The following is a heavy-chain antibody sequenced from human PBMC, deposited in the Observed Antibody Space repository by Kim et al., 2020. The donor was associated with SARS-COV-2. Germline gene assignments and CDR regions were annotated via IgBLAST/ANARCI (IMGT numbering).Heavy chain of an antibody. V-gene: IGHV1-18*01. CDR2: ISAYNGNT. CDR3: ARANQGLRYFDWLAQAQDWFDP. J-gene: IGHJ5*02. CDR1: GYTFTSYG. Sequence: ASVKVSCKASGYTFTSYGISWVRQAPGQGLEWMGWISAYNGNTNYAQKLQGRVTMTTDTSTSTAYMELRSLRSDDTAVYYCARANQGLRYFDWLAQAQDWFDPWGQGSLVTVSS. D-gene: IGHD3-9*01.